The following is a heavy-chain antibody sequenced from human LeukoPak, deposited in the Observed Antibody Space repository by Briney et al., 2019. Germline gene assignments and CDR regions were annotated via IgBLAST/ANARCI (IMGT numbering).Heavy chain of an antibody. CDR3: ARPSPNRIAAAGRYFQH. CDR1: GGSFSGYY. J-gene: IGHJ1*01. CDR2: INHSGST. Sequence: SETLSLTCAVYGGSFSGYYWSWIRQPPGKGLEWIGEINHSGSTNYNPSLKSRVTISVDTSKNQFSLKLSSVTAANTAVYYCARPSPNRIAAAGRYFQHWGQGTLVTVSS. D-gene: IGHD6-13*01. V-gene: IGHV4-34*01.